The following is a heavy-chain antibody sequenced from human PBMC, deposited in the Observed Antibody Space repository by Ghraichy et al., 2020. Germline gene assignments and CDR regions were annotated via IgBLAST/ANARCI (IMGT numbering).Heavy chain of an antibody. CDR2: ITHSGTT. Sequence: SQTLLHTCAVYGGSFSGAHWTWIRQPPGKGLEWIGEITHSGTTNYNPSLKSRVTMSADTSKNQFSLNLTSVTAADTAVYYCARALGGTTLWWYDPWGQGNLVIVSS. D-gene: IGHD1-7*01. CDR1: GGSFSGAH. J-gene: IGHJ5*02. V-gene: IGHV4-34*01. CDR3: ARALGGTTLWWYDP.